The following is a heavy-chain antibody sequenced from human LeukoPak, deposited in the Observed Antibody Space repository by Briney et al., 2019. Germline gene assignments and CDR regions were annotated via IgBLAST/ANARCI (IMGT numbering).Heavy chain of an antibody. CDR2: ISSSGSTI. D-gene: IGHD3-22*01. CDR3: ARARHITPEYYYDSSGYFGVGMSPDY. J-gene: IGHJ4*02. CDR1: GFTFSDYY. V-gene: IGHV3-11*04. Sequence: PGGSLRLSCAASGFTFSDYYMSWIRQAPGKGLEWVSYISSSGSTIYYADSVKGRFTISRDNAKNSLYLQMNSLRAEDTAVYYCARARHITPEYYYDSSGYFGVGMSPDYWGQGTLVTVSS.